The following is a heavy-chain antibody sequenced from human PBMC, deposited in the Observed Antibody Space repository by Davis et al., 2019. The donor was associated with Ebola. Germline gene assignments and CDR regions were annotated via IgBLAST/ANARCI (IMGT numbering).Heavy chain of an antibody. CDR2: IYPGDSDT. CDR3: ARTYCSITSCHDY. CDR1: GYSFTSYW. Sequence: PGGSLTLSCKGSGYSFTSYWIGWVRQMPGKGLEWMGIIYPGDSDTIYSPSFQGQVTISADKSISPAYLQWSSLKASDTAMYYCARTYCSITSCHDYWGQGTLVTVSS. D-gene: IGHD2-2*01. J-gene: IGHJ4*02. V-gene: IGHV5-51*01.